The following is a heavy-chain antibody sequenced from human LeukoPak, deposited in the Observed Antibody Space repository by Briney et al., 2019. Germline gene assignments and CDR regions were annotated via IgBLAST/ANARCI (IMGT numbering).Heavy chain of an antibody. CDR3: ARGVGGYSYGLGAYWFDP. Sequence: RASVKVSCKASGGTFSSYAISWVRQAPGQGLEWMGRIIPIFGTANYAQKFQGRVTITTDESTSTAYMELSSLRSEDTAVYYCARGVGGYSYGLGAYWFDPWGQGTLVTVSS. D-gene: IGHD5-18*01. CDR1: GGTFSSYA. J-gene: IGHJ5*02. CDR2: IIPIFGTA. V-gene: IGHV1-69*05.